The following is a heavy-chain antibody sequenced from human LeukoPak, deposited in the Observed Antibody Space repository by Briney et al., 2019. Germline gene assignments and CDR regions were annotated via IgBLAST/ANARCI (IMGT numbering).Heavy chain of an antibody. CDR2: ISSSSSYI. CDR3: ARDSSSNYYDSSGYYLFRKPFDY. Sequence: PGGSQRLSCAASGFTFSSYSMNWVRQAPGKGLEWVSSISSSSSYIYYADSVKGRFTISRDNAKNSLYLQMNSLRAEDTAVYYCARDSSSNYYDSSGYYLFRKPFDYWGQGTLVTVSS. CDR1: GFTFSSYS. J-gene: IGHJ4*02. V-gene: IGHV3-21*01. D-gene: IGHD3-22*01.